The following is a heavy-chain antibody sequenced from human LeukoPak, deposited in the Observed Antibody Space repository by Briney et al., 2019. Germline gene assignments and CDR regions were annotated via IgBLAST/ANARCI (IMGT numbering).Heavy chain of an antibody. CDR1: GGSFSSYY. J-gene: IGHJ4*02. CDR3: ARGRLFSGYRGNVGHEDFDY. V-gene: IGHV4-34*01. Sequence: PSETLSLTCAVFGGSFSSYYWSWIRQPPGKGLEWIGEINHSGSTNYNPSLRSRVTILIDTSRNQFSLRLSSVTAADTAVYYCARGRLFSGYRGNVGHEDFDYWGQGSLVTVSS. D-gene: IGHD5-12*01. CDR2: INHSGST.